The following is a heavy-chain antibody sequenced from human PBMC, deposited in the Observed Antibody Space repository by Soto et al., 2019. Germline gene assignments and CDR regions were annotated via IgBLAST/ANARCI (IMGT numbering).Heavy chain of an antibody. CDR3: ARETVMVSFITTYAFDI. Sequence: SQTLSLTCAISGDSVSANSAAWNWIRLSPSRGLEWLGRTYYRSKWFNDYAVSVKSRITINSDTSKNQFSLQLKSVTPEDTAVYFCARETVMVSFITTYAFDI. CDR2: TYYRSKWFN. V-gene: IGHV6-1*01. J-gene: IGHJ3*02. CDR1: GDSVSANSAA. D-gene: IGHD3-22*01.